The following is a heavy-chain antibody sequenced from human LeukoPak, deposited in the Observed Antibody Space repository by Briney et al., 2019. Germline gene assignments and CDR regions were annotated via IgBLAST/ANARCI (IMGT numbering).Heavy chain of an antibody. Sequence: GASVKVSCKVSGYTFTSYGISWVRQAPGQGLEWMGWISPYNGHTNYAQPFQGRVTMTTDTSTNSGYMELRSLRSDDTAMYYCAREKFGVSFDPWGQGTLVTVSS. V-gene: IGHV1-18*01. CDR1: GYTFTSYG. D-gene: IGHD3-10*01. CDR3: AREKFGVSFDP. CDR2: ISPYNGHT. J-gene: IGHJ5*02.